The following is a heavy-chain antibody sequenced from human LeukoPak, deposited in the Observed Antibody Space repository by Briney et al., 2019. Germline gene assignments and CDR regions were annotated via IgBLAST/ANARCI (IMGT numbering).Heavy chain of an antibody. CDR2: IYASGST. CDR1: AGSISSSY. D-gene: IGHD1-26*01. Sequence: SETLSLTCTVSAGSISSSYCSWIRQPAGKGLEWIGRIYASGSTNYNASLKSRVSMSVDTSKNQFSLKLSSVTAADTAVFYCARENSGSYREFDYWGQGTLVTVSS. J-gene: IGHJ4*02. CDR3: ARENSGSYREFDY. V-gene: IGHV4-4*07.